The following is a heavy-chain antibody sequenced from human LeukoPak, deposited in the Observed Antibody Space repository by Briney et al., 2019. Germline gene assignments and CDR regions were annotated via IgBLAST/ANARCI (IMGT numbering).Heavy chain of an antibody. CDR1: GFTFSSYA. Sequence: GRSLRLSCAASGFTFSSYAMHWVRQAPGKGLEWVAVISYDGSNKYYADSVKGRFTISRDNSKNTLYLQMNSLRAEDTAVYYCARAGYDSSGYYPEGEYYYYMDVWGKGTTVTVSS. CDR2: ISYDGSNK. D-gene: IGHD3-22*01. CDR3: ARAGYDSSGYYPEGEYYYYMDV. J-gene: IGHJ6*03. V-gene: IGHV3-30*01.